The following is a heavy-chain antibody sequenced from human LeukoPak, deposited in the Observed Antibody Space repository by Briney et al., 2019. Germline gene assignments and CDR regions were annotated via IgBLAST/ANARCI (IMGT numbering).Heavy chain of an antibody. D-gene: IGHD5-12*01. Sequence: QTGGSQRLSCAASGFTFSSYAMHWVRQAPGKGLEWVAVISYDGSNKYYADSVKGRFTISRDNSKNTLYLQMNSLRAEDTAVYYCARGRGVATTTPYFDYWGQGTLVTVSS. CDR3: ARGRGVATTTPYFDY. CDR2: ISYDGSNK. V-gene: IGHV3-30-3*01. J-gene: IGHJ4*02. CDR1: GFTFSSYA.